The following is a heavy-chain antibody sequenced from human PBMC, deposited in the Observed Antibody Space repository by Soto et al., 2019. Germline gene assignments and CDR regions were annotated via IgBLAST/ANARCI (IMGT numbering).Heavy chain of an antibody. Sequence: GGSLRLSCAASGFTFSSYGMHWVRQAPGKGLEWVAVISYDGSNKYYADSVKGRFTISRDNSKNTLYLQMNSLRAEDTAVYYCAKDRERIAVAGTLDYWGQGTLVTVSS. V-gene: IGHV3-30*18. CDR3: AKDRERIAVAGTLDY. CDR2: ISYDGSNK. D-gene: IGHD6-19*01. CDR1: GFTFSSYG. J-gene: IGHJ4*02.